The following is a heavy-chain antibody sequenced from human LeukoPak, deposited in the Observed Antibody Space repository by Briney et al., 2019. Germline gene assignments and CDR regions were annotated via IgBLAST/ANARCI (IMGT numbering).Heavy chain of an antibody. V-gene: IGHV1-2*02. D-gene: IGHD1-14*01. J-gene: IGHJ3*02. Sequence: GASVKVSCKASGYTFTGYYMHWVRQAPGQGLEWMGWINPNSGGTNYAQKFQGRVTMTRDTSISTAYMELDRLRSDDTAVYYWARAASHRSHDAFDIWGQGTMVTVSS. CDR1: GYTFTGYY. CDR2: INPNSGGT. CDR3: ARAASHRSHDAFDI.